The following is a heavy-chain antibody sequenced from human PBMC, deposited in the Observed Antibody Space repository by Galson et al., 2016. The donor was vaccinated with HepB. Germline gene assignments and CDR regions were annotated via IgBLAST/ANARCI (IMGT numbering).Heavy chain of an antibody. Sequence: SPRPSCAASGFTFRSYWMSWARQAPGKGLQWVANINQDGSEKTSVDSVKGRFTISRDNGKNSLYLQMSSMRVEDAGVYYCARRLDTQRRIAGWGWGMDVWGQGTTVTVS. CDR3: ARRLDTQRRIAGWGWGMDV. J-gene: IGHJ6*02. D-gene: IGHD6-19*01. CDR2: INQDGSEK. V-gene: IGHV3-7*01. CDR1: GFTFRSYW.